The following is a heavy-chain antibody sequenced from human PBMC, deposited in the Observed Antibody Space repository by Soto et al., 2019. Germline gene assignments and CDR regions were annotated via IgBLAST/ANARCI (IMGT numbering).Heavy chain of an antibody. J-gene: IGHJ4*02. Sequence: QVQLQESGPGLVKPSETLSLTCTVSGGSVSRGSYYWGWIRQPPGKGLEWIGYIFYPGSTNYNPSQRRRVTLSVDKSKNQFYLNLSSVPAEDTAVYYCASGPLAGITARECDYWGQGTLVTVSS. CDR2: IFYPGST. CDR3: ASGPLAGITARECDY. CDR1: GGSVSRGSYY. D-gene: IGHD1-20*01. V-gene: IGHV4-61*01.